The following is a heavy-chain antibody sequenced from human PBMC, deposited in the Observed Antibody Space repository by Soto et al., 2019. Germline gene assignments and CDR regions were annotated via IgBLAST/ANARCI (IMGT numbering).Heavy chain of an antibody. J-gene: IGHJ5*02. Sequence: SETLSLTCTVSGGSISSGGYYWSWIRQHPGKGLEWIGYIYYSGSTYYNPSLKSRVTISVDTSKNQFSLKLSSVTTADTAAYYCARVKPSHRVYGDYPSWLDPWGQGTLVTVSS. CDR1: GGSISSGGYY. CDR3: ARVKPSHRVYGDYPSWLDP. CDR2: IYYSGST. V-gene: IGHV4-31*03. D-gene: IGHD4-17*01.